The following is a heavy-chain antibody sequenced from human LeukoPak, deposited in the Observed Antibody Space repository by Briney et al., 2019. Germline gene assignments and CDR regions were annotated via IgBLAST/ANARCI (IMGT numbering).Heavy chain of an antibody. CDR2: ISSSSSYI. CDR1: GFTFSSYS. CDR3: ARDLHGYGDYDRDRFDY. J-gene: IGHJ4*02. V-gene: IGHV3-21*01. Sequence: GGSLRLSCAASGFTFSSYSMNWVRQAPGKGLEWVSSISSSSSYIYYADSVKGRFTISRDNAKNSLYLQMNSLRAEDTAVYYCARDLHGYGDYDRDRFDYWGQGTLVTVSS. D-gene: IGHD4-17*01.